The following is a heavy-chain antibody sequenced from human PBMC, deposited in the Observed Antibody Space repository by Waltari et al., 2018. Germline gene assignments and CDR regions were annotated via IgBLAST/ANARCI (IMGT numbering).Heavy chain of an antibody. CDR2: IYTGGTT. Sequence: EVQLAETGGGLIQPGGSLRLSCEASGFTVSSNYISWVRQAPGKGLGWFSVIYTGGTTYSADSLKGRFTISRDDSKNTVYLQMNSLRAEDTAVYYCAREGTGNWFDPWGQGTLVTVSS. D-gene: IGHD1-1*01. V-gene: IGHV3-53*02. CDR3: AREGTGNWFDP. CDR1: GFTVSSNY. J-gene: IGHJ5*02.